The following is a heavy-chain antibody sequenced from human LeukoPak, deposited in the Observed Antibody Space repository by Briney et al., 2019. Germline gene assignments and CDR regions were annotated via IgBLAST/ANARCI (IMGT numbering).Heavy chain of an antibody. V-gene: IGHV1-2*02. CDR2: INPNSGGT. Sequence: ASVKVSCKASGYTFTGYYMHWVRQAPGQALEWMGWINPNSGGTNYAQKFQGRVTMTRDTSISTAYMELSRLRSDDTAVYYCARVFDILTGSYYYYYGMDVWGQGTTVTVSS. D-gene: IGHD3-9*01. CDR3: ARVFDILTGSYYYYYGMDV. J-gene: IGHJ6*02. CDR1: GYTFTGYY.